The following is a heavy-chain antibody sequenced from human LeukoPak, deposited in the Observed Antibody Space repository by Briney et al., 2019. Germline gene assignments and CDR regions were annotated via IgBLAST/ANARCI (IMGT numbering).Heavy chain of an antibody. CDR1: GGSISSYY. J-gene: IGHJ4*02. CDR2: IYYSGST. V-gene: IGHV4-59*01. Sequence: SETLSLTCTVSGGSISSYYWSWIRQPPGKGLEWIGYIYYSGSTNYNPSLKSRVTISVDTSKNQFSLKLSSVTAADTAVYYCARERVGANDYWGQGTLVTVSP. CDR3: ARERVGANDY. D-gene: IGHD1-26*01.